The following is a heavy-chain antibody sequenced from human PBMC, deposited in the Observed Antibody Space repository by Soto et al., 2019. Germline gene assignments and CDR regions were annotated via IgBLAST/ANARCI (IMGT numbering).Heavy chain of an antibody. CDR2: RAYDGSNT. J-gene: IGHJ2*01. CDR3: VKCFGGNRSIDSCAPRRSFDL. V-gene: IGHV3-30*18. D-gene: IGHD1-1*01. Sequence: HGVLLAQRKGLEWVAVRAYDGSNTYYGDSVKRRFTISRDNSKNPVYLQMNSRRAEDTAEYYCVKCFGGNRSIDSCAPRRSFDL.